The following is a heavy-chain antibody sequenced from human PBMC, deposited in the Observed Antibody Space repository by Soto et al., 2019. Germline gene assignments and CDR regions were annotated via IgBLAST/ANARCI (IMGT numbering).Heavy chain of an antibody. CDR1: GGTFSSYA. CDR2: IIPIFGTA. Sequence: SVKVACKASGGTFSSYAISGVGQAPGQGLEWMGGIIPIFGTANYAQKFQGRVTITADKSTSTAYMELSSLRSEDTAVYYCARGSEDLTSNFDYWGQGTLVTVSS. J-gene: IGHJ4*02. V-gene: IGHV1-69*06. CDR3: ARGSEDLTSNFDY.